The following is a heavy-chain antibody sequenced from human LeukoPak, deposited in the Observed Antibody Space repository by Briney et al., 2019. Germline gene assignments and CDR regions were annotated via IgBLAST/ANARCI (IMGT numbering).Heavy chain of an antibody. CDR3: ARRLLGATGHHFDY. J-gene: IGHJ4*02. V-gene: IGHV5-51*01. CDR2: IYPGDSDT. D-gene: IGHD1-26*01. Sequence: GESLKISCKGSGYNFAIYWIGWVRQMPGEGLEGMGIIYPGDSDTRYSPSFEGQVTISADKSISTAYLQWSSLKASDTAMYYCARRLLGATGHHFDYWGQGTLVTVSS. CDR1: GYNFAIYW.